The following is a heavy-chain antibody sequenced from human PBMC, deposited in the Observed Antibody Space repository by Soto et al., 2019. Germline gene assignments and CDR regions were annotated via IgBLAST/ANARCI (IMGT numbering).Heavy chain of an antibody. CDR1: GGSFSGYY. J-gene: IGHJ3*02. V-gene: IGHV4-34*01. D-gene: IGHD3-3*01. CDR3: ARVACYDFWSGFAFDI. Sequence: SETLSLTCAVYGGSFSGYYWSWIRQPPGKGLEWIGEINHGGSTNYNQSLKSRDTISVDTSKNQLSLKLSSVTDADTDVYYCARVACYDFWSGFAFDIWGQGTLVTVSS. CDR2: INHGGST.